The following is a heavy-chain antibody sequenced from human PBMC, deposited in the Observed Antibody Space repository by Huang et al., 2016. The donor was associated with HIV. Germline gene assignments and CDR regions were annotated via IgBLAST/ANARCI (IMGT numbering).Heavy chain of an antibody. D-gene: IGHD5-18*01. CDR3: ARAKDTWDAYDI. Sequence: QVPLVESGGGVGQPGRSLRLSCSASGFPFNNHPRHWVRQSPGKGLDLVAVISNDGSNNDHAASVKGRFTISRDSSKSTLFLHMTSLRTEDTAVYYCARAKDTWDAYDIWGQGTMVMVSS. J-gene: IGHJ3*02. CDR2: ISNDGSNN. CDR1: GFPFNNHP. V-gene: IGHV3-30-3*01.